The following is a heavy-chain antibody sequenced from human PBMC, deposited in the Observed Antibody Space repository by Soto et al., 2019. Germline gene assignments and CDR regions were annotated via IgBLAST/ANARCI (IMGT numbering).Heavy chain of an antibody. CDR1: GGTFGSYA. CDR2: IIPVSGAA. D-gene: IGHD2-2*01. V-gene: IGHV1-69*01. Sequence: QVQLVQSGAEVKKPGSSVMVSCKASGGTFGSYAFSWVRQAPGQGLEWMGGIIPVSGAAHYAQKLQGRVTITADESTSTASMALSSLSAQDTAVYYCATALRCRSTSCTLDYWGQGTRVIVSS. J-gene: IGHJ4*02. CDR3: ATALRCRSTSCTLDY.